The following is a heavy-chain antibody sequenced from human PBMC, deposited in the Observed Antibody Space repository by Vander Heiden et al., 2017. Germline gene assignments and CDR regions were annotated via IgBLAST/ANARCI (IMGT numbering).Heavy chain of an antibody. J-gene: IGHJ4*02. V-gene: IGHV3-9*01. CDR2: ISWNSGSI. D-gene: IGHD3-16*01. CDR3: AKDGGRWGSRLVFDY. Sequence: EVQLVESGGGLVQPGRSLRLSCAASGFTLDDYAMHWVRQAPGKGLEWVSGISWNSGSIGYADSVKGRFTISRDNAKNSLYLQMNSLRAEDTALYYCAKDGGRWGSRLVFDYWGQGTLVTVSS. CDR1: GFTLDDYA.